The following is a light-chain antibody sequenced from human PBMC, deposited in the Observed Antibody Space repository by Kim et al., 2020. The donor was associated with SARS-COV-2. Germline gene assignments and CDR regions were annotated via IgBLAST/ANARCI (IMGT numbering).Light chain of an antibody. CDR3: GTWETSLRVVV. CDR1: SSNIGNKY. J-gene: IGLJ3*02. Sequence: GQRVTISCSGGSSNIGNKYVAWYQQVPGTAPKLLIYGNDKRPSGIPDRFSGSKSGTSATLGITGLQTGDEADYYCGTWETSLRVVVFGGGTKVTVL. V-gene: IGLV1-51*01. CDR2: GND.